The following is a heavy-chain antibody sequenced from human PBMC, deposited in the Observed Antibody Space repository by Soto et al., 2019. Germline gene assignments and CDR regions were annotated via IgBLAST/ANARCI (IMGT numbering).Heavy chain of an antibody. CDR2: ISYYGSTK. Sequence: VQLEESGGGVVQPGRSLSLSCAASGFTFSSFSLHWVRQAPGKGPEWLALISYYGSTKYNPDSVKGRFIISRDNSKNTLYLQLNSLRPEDTAVYYCARTTTVAGTPEFDYWGQGTLVTVSS. CDR1: GFTFSSFS. J-gene: IGHJ4*02. CDR3: ARTTTVAGTPEFDY. V-gene: IGHV3-30-3*01. D-gene: IGHD6-19*01.